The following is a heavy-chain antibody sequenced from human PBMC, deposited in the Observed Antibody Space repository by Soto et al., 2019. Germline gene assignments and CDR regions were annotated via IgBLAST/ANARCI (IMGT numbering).Heavy chain of an antibody. D-gene: IGHD6-13*01. J-gene: IGHJ4*02. CDR2: ISGSGGST. CDR3: ARRGPGTYFYY. CDR1: GFTFSSYA. Sequence: EVQLLDSGGGLVQPGGSLRLSCAASGFTFSSYAMNWVRQAPGKGLEWVSVISGSGGSTYYADSVKGRFTISRDNSKNTLYLQMNSLRAEDTAVYYCARRGPGTYFYYWGQGTLVTGSS. V-gene: IGHV3-23*01.